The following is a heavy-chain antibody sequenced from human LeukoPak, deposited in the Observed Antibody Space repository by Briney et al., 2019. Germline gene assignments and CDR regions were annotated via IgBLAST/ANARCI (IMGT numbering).Heavy chain of an antibody. J-gene: IGHJ6*02. D-gene: IGHD3-10*01. V-gene: IGHV4-31*03. CDR2: ISDSGTT. Sequence: KPSQTLSLTCTVSGGFISGGDYYWTWIRQHPVRGLEWIGYISDSGTTYYNPSLESRLSMSVDTSKNHFSLNLRSVTAADTAVYYCARDTGILWFGNLDVWGQGTTVIVSS. CDR3: ARDTGILWFGNLDV. CDR1: GGFISGGDYY.